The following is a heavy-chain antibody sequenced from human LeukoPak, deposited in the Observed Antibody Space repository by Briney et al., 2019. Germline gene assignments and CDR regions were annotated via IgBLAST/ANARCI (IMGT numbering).Heavy chain of an antibody. D-gene: IGHD3-10*01. CDR3: ARDRITMVRGVPRYYNGMDV. CDR1: GGSISSYY. CDR2: IHYSGST. V-gene: IGHV4-59*12. J-gene: IGHJ6*02. Sequence: SETLSLTCTVSGGSISSYYWNWMRQPPGKGLEWIGYIHYSGSTKYNPSLKSRVTISVDTSKNQFSLKLSSVTAADTAVYYCARDRITMVRGVPRYYNGMDVWGQGTTVTVSS.